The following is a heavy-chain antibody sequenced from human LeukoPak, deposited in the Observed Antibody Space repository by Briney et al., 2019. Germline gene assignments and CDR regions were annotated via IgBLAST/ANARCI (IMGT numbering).Heavy chain of an antibody. D-gene: IGHD2-2*01. CDR1: GSSISSSSYY. Sequence: SETLSLTCTVSGSSISSSSYYWGWIRQPPGKGLEWIGYIYHSGSTYYNPSLKSRVTISVDRSKNQFSLKLSSVTAADTAVYYCARDKGIVVVPAAMKAFDIWGQGTMVTVSS. CDR2: IYHSGST. J-gene: IGHJ3*02. CDR3: ARDKGIVVVPAAMKAFDI. V-gene: IGHV4-39*07.